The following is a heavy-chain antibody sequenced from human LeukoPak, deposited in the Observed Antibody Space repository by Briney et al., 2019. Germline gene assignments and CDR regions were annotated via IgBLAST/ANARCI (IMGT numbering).Heavy chain of an antibody. D-gene: IGHD3-10*01. J-gene: IGHJ4*02. CDR1: GFTFSSYG. V-gene: IGHV3-30*03. CDR3: ASGNYYCSGSYATQYFDY. CDR2: ISYDGSNK. Sequence: PGRSLRLSCAASGFTFSSYGMHWARQAPGKGLEWVAVISYDGSNKYYADSVKGRFTISRGNSKNTLYLQMNSLRAEDTAVYYCASGNYYCSGSYATQYFDYWGQGTLVTVSS.